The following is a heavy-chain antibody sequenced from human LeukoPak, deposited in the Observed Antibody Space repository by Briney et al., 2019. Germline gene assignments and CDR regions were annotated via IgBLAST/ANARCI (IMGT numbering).Heavy chain of an antibody. J-gene: IGHJ4*02. V-gene: IGHV3-74*01. Sequence: GGSLRLSCAASGFTFSSYWMHWVRHAPGKGLVWVSRINSDGSSTSYADSVKGRFTISRDNAKNTLYLQMNSLRAEDTAVYYCARADTGYSGSWYAFDYWGQGTLVTVSS. CDR3: ARADTGYSGSWYAFDY. D-gene: IGHD6-13*01. CDR2: INSDGSST. CDR1: GFTFSSYW.